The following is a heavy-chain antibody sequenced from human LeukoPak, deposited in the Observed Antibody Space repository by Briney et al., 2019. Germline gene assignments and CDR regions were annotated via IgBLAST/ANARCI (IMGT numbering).Heavy chain of an antibody. CDR2: ISSSGSTI. Sequence: GGSLRLSCAASGFTFSSYEMNWVHQAPGKGLEWVSYISSSGSTIYYADSVKGRFTISRDNSKNTLFLQMDSLRADDTAVYYCARDTYAGSWSPLIYWGQGTLVTVSS. CDR3: ARDTYAGSWSPLIY. CDR1: GFTFSSYE. D-gene: IGHD6-13*01. J-gene: IGHJ4*02. V-gene: IGHV3-48*03.